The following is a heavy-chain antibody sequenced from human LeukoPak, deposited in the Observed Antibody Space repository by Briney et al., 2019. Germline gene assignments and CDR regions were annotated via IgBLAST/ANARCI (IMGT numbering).Heavy chain of an antibody. CDR3: ATPSVSGQEGYYYGMDV. D-gene: IGHD4-23*01. CDR1: GYTLTELS. J-gene: IGHJ6*02. Sequence: ASVKVSCKVSGYTLTELSMHWVRQAPGKGLEWMGGFDPEDGETNYAQKFQGRVTMTEDTSTDTAYMELSSLRSEDTAVYYCATPSVSGQEGYYYGMDVWGQGTTVTVSS. CDR2: FDPEDGET. V-gene: IGHV1-24*01.